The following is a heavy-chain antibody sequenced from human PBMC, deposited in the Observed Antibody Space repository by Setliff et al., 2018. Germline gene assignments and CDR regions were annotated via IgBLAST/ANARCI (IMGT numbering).Heavy chain of an antibody. D-gene: IGHD6-19*01. Sequence: ASVKVSCKASGYTFTGYYLHWVRQAPGQGLEWMGRINPTSGDTKYAQKFQGRVTMTRDTSISTAYMELTSLRSDDTAVYYCARGSPIAVAGDYWGQGTLVTVSS. CDR1: GYTFTGYY. V-gene: IGHV1-2*06. J-gene: IGHJ4*02. CDR3: ARGSPIAVAGDY. CDR2: INPTSGDT.